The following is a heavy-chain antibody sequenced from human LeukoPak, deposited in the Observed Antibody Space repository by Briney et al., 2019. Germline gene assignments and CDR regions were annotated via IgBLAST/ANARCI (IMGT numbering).Heavy chain of an antibody. CDR3: VRVSCSGGTCLSPD. CDR1: GDSFSSGGYF. D-gene: IGHD2-15*01. J-gene: IGHJ1*01. V-gene: IGHV4-31*03. Sequence: SETLSLTCTVSGDSFSSGGYFWSWIRQHPGKGLEWIGYIYYSGSTYYNPSLQSRVTMSVDTSKNQFSLKLSSVTAADTAVYYCVRVSCSGGTCLSPDWGQGTLVTVSS. CDR2: IYYSGST.